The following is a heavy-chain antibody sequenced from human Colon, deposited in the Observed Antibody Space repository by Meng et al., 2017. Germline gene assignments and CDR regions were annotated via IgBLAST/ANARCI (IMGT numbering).Heavy chain of an antibody. CDR1: GGSVSSPSYY. CDR2: VYYTGSA. V-gene: IGHV4-61*03. D-gene: IGHD1-26*01. Sequence: VQLQGSGPRLVRPSETLSLTRTLSGGSVSSPSYYWSWIRQTPGKGLEWIGYVYYTGSANYNPSLKSRVTISVDTSKNHFSLNLTSVTAADTAVYYCARGRGSYSSIDFWGQGTLVTVSS. CDR3: ARGRGSYSSIDF. J-gene: IGHJ4*02.